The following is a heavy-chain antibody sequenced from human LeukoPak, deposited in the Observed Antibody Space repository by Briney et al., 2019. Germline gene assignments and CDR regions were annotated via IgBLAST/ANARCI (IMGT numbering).Heavy chain of an antibody. CDR2: ISSSSSSI. CDR3: ARDRQDNSDYYDSSGYYPFDY. V-gene: IGHV3-11*04. CDR1: GFTFSDYY. Sequence: GGSLRLSCAASGFTFSDYYMSWIRQAPGKGLEWISYISSSSSSIYYADSVKGRFTISRDNAKNSLYLQMNSLRAEDTAVYYCARDRQDNSDYYDSSGYYPFDYWGQGTLVTVSS. J-gene: IGHJ4*02. D-gene: IGHD3-22*01.